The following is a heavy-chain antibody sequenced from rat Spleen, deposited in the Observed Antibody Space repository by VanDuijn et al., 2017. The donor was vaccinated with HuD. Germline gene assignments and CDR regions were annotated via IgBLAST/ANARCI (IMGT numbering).Heavy chain of an antibody. V-gene: IGHV5-20*01. Sequence: EVQLVESGGGLVQPGRSMKLSCAASGFTFSNYGMAWVRQAPKKGLEWVAHISYDGGSTYYRDSVKGRFTISRDNAKSTLYLQMDSLRSEDTATYYCTTDGYSVDYWGQGVMVTVSS. J-gene: IGHJ2*01. CDR3: TTDGYSVDY. D-gene: IGHD1-1*01. CDR2: ISYDGGST. CDR1: GFTFSNYG.